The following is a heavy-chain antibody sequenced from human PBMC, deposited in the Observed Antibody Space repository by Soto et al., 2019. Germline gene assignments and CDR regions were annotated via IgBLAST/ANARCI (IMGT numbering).Heavy chain of an antibody. Sequence: VQLLESGGGLIQPVGSLRLSCAASGFTFSYGIHWLRQAPGRGLVWVAYISYDSSNKFYGDSVKGRFTISRDNTTNTHFQQMNNLRAEDTAVYYCSKLDIRDCSGNTCDDYWGQGTLVAVSS. CDR3: SKLDIRDCSGNTCDDY. D-gene: IGHD2-15*01. J-gene: IGHJ4*02. CDR1: GFTFSYG. CDR2: ISYDSSNK. V-gene: IGHV3-30*18.